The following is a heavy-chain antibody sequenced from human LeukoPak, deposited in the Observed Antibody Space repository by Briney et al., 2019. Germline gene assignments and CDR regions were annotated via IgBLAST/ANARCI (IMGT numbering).Heavy chain of an antibody. CDR3: ARDLTAVAGSCWLHL. D-gene: IGHD6-19*01. Sequence: GASVKLTFYSSGYTFTSYGISRVRQAPGQGLEWMGWISAYNGNTNYAQKLQGRVTMTTDTSTSTAYMELRSLRSDDTAVYYCARDLTAVAGSCWLHLWREGTLVTVSS. CDR2: ISAYNGNT. CDR1: GYTFTSYG. V-gene: IGHV1-18*01. J-gene: IGHJ5*02.